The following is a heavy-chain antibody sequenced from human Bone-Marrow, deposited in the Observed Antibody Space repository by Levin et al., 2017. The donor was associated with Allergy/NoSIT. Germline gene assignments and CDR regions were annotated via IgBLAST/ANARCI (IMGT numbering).Heavy chain of an antibody. CDR2: IYWDDDK. D-gene: IGHD3-10*01. CDR1: GFSPSSNGVG. J-gene: IGHJ4*02. V-gene: IGHV2-5*02. Sequence: SGPTLVKPTQTLTLTCTFSGFSPSSNGVGVGWIRQAPGKALEWLALIYWDDDKRYSPSLKSRLNITKDTSKNQVVLTMTNMAPVDTGTYYCAHHKFWFGEFPFDFWGRGSLVTVSS. CDR3: AHHKFWFGEFPFDF.